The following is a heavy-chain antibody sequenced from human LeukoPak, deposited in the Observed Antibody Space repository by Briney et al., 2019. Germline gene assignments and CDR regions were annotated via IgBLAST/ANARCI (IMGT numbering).Heavy chain of an antibody. D-gene: IGHD6-6*01. CDR2: IYYSGST. CDR1: GGSISSYY. Sequence: SETLSLTCTVSGGSISSYYWSWIRQPPGKGLVWIGYIYYSGSTNYNPSLKSRVTISVDTSKNQFSLKLSSVTAADTAVYYCARHGAGAARPLDYWGQGTLVTVSS. CDR3: ARHGAGAARPLDY. J-gene: IGHJ4*02. V-gene: IGHV4-59*08.